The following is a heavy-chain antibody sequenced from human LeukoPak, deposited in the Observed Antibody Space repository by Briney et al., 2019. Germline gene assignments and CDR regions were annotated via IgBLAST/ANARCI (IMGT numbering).Heavy chain of an antibody. CDR1: GFTFSSYE. J-gene: IGHJ4*02. CDR3: ARDAYDYVWGSTRRALDY. D-gene: IGHD3-16*01. CDR2: ISSSGSTI. Sequence: HSGGSLRLSCAASGFTFSSYEMNWVRQAPGKGLEWVSYISSSGSTISYADSVKGRFTISRDNAKNSLYLQMNSLRAEDTAVYYCARDAYDYVWGSTRRALDYWGQGTLVTVSS. V-gene: IGHV3-48*03.